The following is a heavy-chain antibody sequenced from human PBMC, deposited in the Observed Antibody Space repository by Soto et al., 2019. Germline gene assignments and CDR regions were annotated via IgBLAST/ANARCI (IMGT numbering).Heavy chain of an antibody. Sequence: QVQLVQSGDEVKKPGASVKVSCKASAYTFTNYGISWVRQAPGQGLEWMGWINTYNGNTNYAQKLQGRVTMTTDTSTNTAYIELRSLRSDDTAVYYCARGVGSGSYYNQYNWFDPWGQGTLVTVSS. J-gene: IGHJ5*02. CDR3: ARGVGSGSYYNQYNWFDP. D-gene: IGHD3-10*01. CDR1: AYTFTNYG. V-gene: IGHV1-18*01. CDR2: INTYNGNT.